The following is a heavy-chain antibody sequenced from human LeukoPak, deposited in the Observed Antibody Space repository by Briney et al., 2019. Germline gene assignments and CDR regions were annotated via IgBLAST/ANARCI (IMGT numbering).Heavy chain of an antibody. V-gene: IGHV1-2*02. CDR2: INPNSGGT. CDR3: ARGSGYSYGYLDY. Sequence: GASVKVSCKASGYTFTCYYMHWVRQAPGQGLEWMGWINPNSGGTNYAQKFQGRVTMTRDTSISTAYMELSRLRSDDTAVYYCARGSGYSYGYLDYWGQGTLVTVSS. D-gene: IGHD5-18*01. J-gene: IGHJ4*02. CDR1: GYTFTCYY.